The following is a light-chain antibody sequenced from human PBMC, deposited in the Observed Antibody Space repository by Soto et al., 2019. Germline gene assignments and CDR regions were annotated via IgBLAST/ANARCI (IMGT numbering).Light chain of an antibody. CDR1: QSVSSNY. CDR3: QQYNNWPRT. V-gene: IGKV3-20*01. CDR2: GAS. Sequence: EILMTQSPCTLALSPGETATLSCRASQSVSSNYVAWFHQKPGQAPRLLIYGASSRATGVPERFSASGSGTDYTLTISRLEPEDFEVYYCQQYNNWPRTFGQGTKVDIK. J-gene: IGKJ1*01.